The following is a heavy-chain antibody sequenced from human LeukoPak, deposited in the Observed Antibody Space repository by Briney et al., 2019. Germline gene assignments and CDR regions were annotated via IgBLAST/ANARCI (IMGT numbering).Heavy chain of an antibody. Sequence: GGSLRLSCVASGFIFNNHAMTWVRQAPGKGLEWVSAISAHGLDTFYAPSVKGRFTISRDNSQNTLYLQIDSLRAEDTAIYYCAKDVWWSVSWGQGTLVTVSS. CDR3: AKDVWWSVS. D-gene: IGHD2-8*02. CDR1: GFIFNNHA. CDR2: ISAHGLDT. J-gene: IGHJ5*02. V-gene: IGHV3-23*01.